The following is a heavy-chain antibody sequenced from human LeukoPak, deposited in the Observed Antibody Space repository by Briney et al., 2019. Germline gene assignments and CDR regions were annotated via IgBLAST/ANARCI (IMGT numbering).Heavy chain of an antibody. Sequence: GESLRLSCAASGFTFSSYAMSWVRRAPGKGLEWVSGNATSGGSASYADSVKGRFTISRDNPGNTLFMEMHSLRAEDTAFYYDGRGYSVQWGQGTLVTVSS. V-gene: IGHV3-23*01. CDR2: NATSGGSA. J-gene: IGHJ4*02. CDR3: GRGYSVQ. D-gene: IGHD3-22*01. CDR1: GFTFSSYA.